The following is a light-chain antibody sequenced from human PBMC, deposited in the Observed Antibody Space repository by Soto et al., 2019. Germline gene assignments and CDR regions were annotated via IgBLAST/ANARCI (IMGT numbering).Light chain of an antibody. Sequence: QSVLTQPASVSGSPGQSITISCTGTSSDVGGYNYVSWYQHHPGKAPKLMIYDVSNRPSGVSNRFSGSKSGNTASLTISGLQPEDEADYYCCSYTPSNTRQLVFGTGTKVTVL. CDR2: DVS. CDR3: CSYTPSNTRQLV. J-gene: IGLJ1*01. CDR1: SSDVGGYNY. V-gene: IGLV2-14*03.